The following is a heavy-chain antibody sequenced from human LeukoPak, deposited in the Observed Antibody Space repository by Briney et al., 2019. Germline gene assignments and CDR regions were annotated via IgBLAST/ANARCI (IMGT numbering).Heavy chain of an antibody. CDR2: INPNSGGT. V-gene: IGHV1-2*02. CDR3: ARDSAVVVPAALYYYYYMDV. J-gene: IGHJ6*03. Sequence: GASVKVSCKASGYTFTGYYMHWVRQAPGQGLEYMGWINPNSGGTNYAQKFQGRVTMTRDTSISTAYMELSRLRSDDTAVYYCARDSAVVVPAALYYYYYMDVWGKGTTVTVSS. CDR1: GYTFTGYY. D-gene: IGHD2-2*01.